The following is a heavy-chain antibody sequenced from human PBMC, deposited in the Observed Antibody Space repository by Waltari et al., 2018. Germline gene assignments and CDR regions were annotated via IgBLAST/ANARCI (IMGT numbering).Heavy chain of an antibody. CDR1: GGTFSSYA. D-gene: IGHD3-16*01. V-gene: IGHV1-69*05. J-gene: IGHJ4*02. Sequence: QVQLVQSGAEVKKPGSSVKVSCKASGGTFSSYAISWVRQAPGQGLEWMGGIIPIFGTANDAQKFQGRVTITTYESTSTAYMELSSLRSEDTAVYYCARSAYDYVWGSQSYYFDYWGQGTLVTVSS. CDR3: ARSAYDYVWGSQSYYFDY. CDR2: IIPIFGTA.